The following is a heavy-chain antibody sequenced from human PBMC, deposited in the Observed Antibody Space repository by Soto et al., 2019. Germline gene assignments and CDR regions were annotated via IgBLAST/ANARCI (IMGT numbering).Heavy chain of an antibody. D-gene: IGHD6-19*01. V-gene: IGHV1-2*02. CDR1: GYIFTGYH. CDR2: INPNSGDT. Sequence: GASVKVSCKASGYIFTGYHIHWVRQAPGRGLEWMGWINPNSGDTEYAQNFQGRVTMTRDTSISTAYMELSRLRSDDTAVYYCACSSGWYNYWGQGTLVTVSS. J-gene: IGHJ4*02. CDR3: ACSSGWYNY.